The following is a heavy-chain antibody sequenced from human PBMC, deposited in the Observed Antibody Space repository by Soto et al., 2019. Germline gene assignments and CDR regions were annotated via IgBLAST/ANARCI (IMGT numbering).Heavy chain of an antibody. Sequence: QVQLVQSGPEVKKPGASAKVSCKASGYTFTSYAMHWVRQAPGQRLEWMGWINAGNGNTKYSQKFKGRVTITRDTSASTAYMELSSLRSEDTAVYYCASSLGVVTAVARHAFDIWGQGTMVTVSS. J-gene: IGHJ3*02. CDR1: GYTFTSYA. CDR3: ASSLGVVTAVARHAFDI. D-gene: IGHD2-21*02. CDR2: INAGNGNT. V-gene: IGHV1-3*01.